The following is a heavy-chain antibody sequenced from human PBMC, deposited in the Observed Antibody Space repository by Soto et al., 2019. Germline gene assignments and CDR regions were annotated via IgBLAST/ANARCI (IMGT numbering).Heavy chain of an antibody. J-gene: IGHJ6*02. CDR2: IYSGGST. CDR3: ARDLFLERPPDTIAARLGMDV. V-gene: IGHV3-53*02. D-gene: IGHD6-6*01. Sequence: EVQLVETGGGLIQPGGSLRLSCAASGFTVSSNYMSWVRQAPGKGLEWVSVIYSGGSTYYADSVKGRFTISRDNSKNTLYLQMNSLRAEDTAVYYCARDLFLERPPDTIAARLGMDVWGQGTTVTVSS. CDR1: GFTVSSNY.